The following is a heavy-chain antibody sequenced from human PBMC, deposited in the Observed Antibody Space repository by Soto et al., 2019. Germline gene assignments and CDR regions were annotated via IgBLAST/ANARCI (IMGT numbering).Heavy chain of an antibody. Sequence: GASVKVSCKASGYTFTSYAISWVRQAPGQGLEWMGGIIPIFGTANYAQKFQGGVTITADESTSTAYMELSSLRSEDTAVYYCARESRYCSGGSCYFLPGIDYWGQGTLVTVSS. CDR1: GYTFTSYA. CDR2: IIPIFGTA. CDR3: ARESRYCSGGSCYFLPGIDY. D-gene: IGHD2-15*01. J-gene: IGHJ4*02. V-gene: IGHV1-69*13.